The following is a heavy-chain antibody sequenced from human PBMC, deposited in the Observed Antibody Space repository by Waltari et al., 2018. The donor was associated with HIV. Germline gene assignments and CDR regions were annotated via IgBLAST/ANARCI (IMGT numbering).Heavy chain of an antibody. CDR2: IYYRGST. Sequence: QLQLQESGPGLVKPSETLSLTCTVSGGSISSSSYYWGWIRQPPGKGLEWIGSIYYRGSTYSTPSLKSRVTISVDTSKNQFSLKLSSVTAADTAVYYCARVQTGVDTAMVNRYFDLWGRGTLVTVSS. CDR1: GGSISSSSYY. D-gene: IGHD5-18*01. CDR3: ARVQTGVDTAMVNRYFDL. V-gene: IGHV4-39*01. J-gene: IGHJ2*01.